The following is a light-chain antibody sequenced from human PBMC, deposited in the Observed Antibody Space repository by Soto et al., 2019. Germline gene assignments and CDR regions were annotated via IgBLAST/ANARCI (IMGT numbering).Light chain of an antibody. CDR3: QQYNSYLWT. CDR1: QSISSW. J-gene: IGKJ1*01. CDR2: DAS. Sequence: DIQMTQSPSTLSASVGDRVTITCRASQSISSWLAWYQQKPGKAPTLLIYDASSLESGVPSRFSGSGSGTEFTLAISSLQPDDVATYYCQQYNSYLWTFGQGTKVEIK. V-gene: IGKV1-5*01.